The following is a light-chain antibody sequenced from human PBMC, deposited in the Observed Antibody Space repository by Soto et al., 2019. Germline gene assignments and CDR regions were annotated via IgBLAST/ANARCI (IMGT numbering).Light chain of an antibody. CDR2: EVS. CDR3: SSYAGSNNWV. CDR1: SSDVGGYNY. V-gene: IGLV2-8*01. J-gene: IGLJ3*02. Sequence: QSALTQPPSASGSPGQSVTISCTGTSSDVGGYNYVSWYQRHPGKAPKLMIYEVSKRPSGVPDRFSGSKSGNTASLTVSGLQAEDEADYYCSSYAGSNNWVFGGGTKVTVL.